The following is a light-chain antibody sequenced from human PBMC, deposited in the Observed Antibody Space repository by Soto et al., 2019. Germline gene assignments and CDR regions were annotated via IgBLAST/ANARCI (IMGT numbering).Light chain of an antibody. J-gene: IGKJ5*01. Sequence: QRKRATLSCRASESVSSSYLAWYQQIPGQAPRLLIYGASSRATAIPARFSGSVSGTDLSRTLSGLEPEALARYSCWQRSTWHHPTTFGPGTRLEIK. CDR2: GAS. CDR3: WQRSTWHHPTT. V-gene: IGKV3D-20*02. CDR1: ESVSSSY.